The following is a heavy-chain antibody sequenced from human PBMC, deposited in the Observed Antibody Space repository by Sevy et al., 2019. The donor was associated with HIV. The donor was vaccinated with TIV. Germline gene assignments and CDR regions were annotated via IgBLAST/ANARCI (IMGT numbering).Heavy chain of an antibody. D-gene: IGHD3-22*01. Sequence: GGYLRLCCAVSGFTFNTYNMNWVRQAPGKGLEWVSYISYTSTTIYYADSVRGRFTMSRDNAKNTLYLQTNSLRDEDSAVYYCASSDATSRFGYYYFAMDFWGQGTSATVSS. CDR2: ISYTSTTI. CDR1: GFTFNTYN. J-gene: IGHJ6*02. CDR3: ASSDATSRFGYYYFAMDF. V-gene: IGHV3-48*02.